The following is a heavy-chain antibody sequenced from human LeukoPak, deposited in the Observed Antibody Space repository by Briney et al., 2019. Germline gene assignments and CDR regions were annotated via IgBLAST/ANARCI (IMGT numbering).Heavy chain of an antibody. CDR3: AASPYGDPPYYFDY. J-gene: IGHJ4*02. D-gene: IGHD4-17*01. CDR2: SDPEDGET. CDR1: GYTLTELS. Sequence: ASVKVSCKVSGYTLTELSMHWVRQAPGKGLEWMGGSDPEDGETIYAQKFQGRVTMTEDTSTDTAYMELSSLRSEDTAVYYCAASPYGDPPYYFDYWGQGTLVTVSS. V-gene: IGHV1-24*01.